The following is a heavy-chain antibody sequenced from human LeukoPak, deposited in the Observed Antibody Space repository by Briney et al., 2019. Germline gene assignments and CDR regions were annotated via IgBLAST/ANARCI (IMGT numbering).Heavy chain of an antibody. CDR2: IIPIFGTA. Sequence: AASVKVSCKASGGTFSSYAISWVRQAPGQGLEWMGGIIPIFGTANYAQKFQGRVTITADESTSTAYMELSSLRSEDTAVYYCARDARGYSYGNWGQGTLVTVSS. J-gene: IGHJ4*02. CDR1: GGTFSSYA. CDR3: ARDARGYSYGN. D-gene: IGHD5-18*01. V-gene: IGHV1-69*13.